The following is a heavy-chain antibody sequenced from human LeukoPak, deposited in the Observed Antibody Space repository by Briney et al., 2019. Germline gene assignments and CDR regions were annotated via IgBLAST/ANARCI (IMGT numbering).Heavy chain of an antibody. CDR1: GLTFSSHW. CDR3: ARALISLVRGATDWFDP. Sequence: GGSLRLSCAASGLTFSSHWMSWVRQAPGKGLEWVANIKEDGSQKYYVDSVKGRFTISKDNAKNSLYLQMNSLRAEDTAVYYCARALISLVRGATDWFDPWGHGTLVTVSS. D-gene: IGHD3-10*01. V-gene: IGHV3-7*01. J-gene: IGHJ5*02. CDR2: IKEDGSQK.